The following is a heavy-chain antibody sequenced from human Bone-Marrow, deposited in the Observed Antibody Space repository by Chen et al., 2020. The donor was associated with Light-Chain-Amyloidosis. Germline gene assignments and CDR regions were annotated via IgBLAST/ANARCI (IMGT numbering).Heavy chain of an antibody. CDR1: GYTFSAYY. Sequence: QVHLVQSGPEVRPPGASVRVSCEASGYTFSAYYIHWVRQPPGQGPEWMGWINPRSGGTRLAQKLPGRTTMTTHTSTSTVYVGLCSLRSDETAFYYCARDSGRGGHRGSLKIWGQGTQVTVAS. D-gene: IGHD1-26*01. J-gene: IGHJ4*02. CDR3: ARDSGRGGHRGSLKI. CDR2: INPRSGGT. V-gene: IGHV1-2*02.